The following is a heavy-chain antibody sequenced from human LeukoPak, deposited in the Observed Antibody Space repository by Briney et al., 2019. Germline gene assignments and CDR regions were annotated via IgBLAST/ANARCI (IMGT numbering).Heavy chain of an antibody. V-gene: IGHV1-69*04. D-gene: IGHD3-22*01. J-gene: IGHJ3*02. CDR1: GYTFTTYA. CDR3: ARLPYYDSSGYYYPFDAFDI. Sequence: GASVKVSCKASGYTFTTYAISWVRQAPGQGLEWMGRVIPILGIANYAQKFQGRVTITADKSTSTAYMELSSLRSEDTAVYYCARLPYYDSSGYYYPFDAFDIWGQGTMVTVSS. CDR2: VIPILGIA.